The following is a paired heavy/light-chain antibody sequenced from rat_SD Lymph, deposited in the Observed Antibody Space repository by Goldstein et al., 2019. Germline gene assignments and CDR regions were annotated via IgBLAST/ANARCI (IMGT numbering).Heavy chain of an antibody. CDR1: GFTFSNYG. D-gene: IGHD1-9*01. CDR3: ARHAGGHTMGIIPHYFDY. CDR2: ISSSSSYI. Sequence: EVQLVESGGGLVQPGRSLKLSCLASGFTFSNYGMNWIRQAPGKGLEWVASISSSSSYIYYADTVKGRFTISRDNAKNTLYLQMTSLRSEDTALYYCARHAGGHTMGIIPHYFDYWGQGVMVTVSS. V-gene: IGHV5-34*01. J-gene: IGHJ2*01.
Light chain of an antibody. J-gene: IGKJ1*01. CDR2: RAS. CDR1: QSVSISSINL. CDR3: QQSRESPPT. V-gene: IGKV3S18*01. Sequence: DIVLTQSPVLAVSLGQRATISCRASQSVSISSINLMHWYQQKPGQQPKLLIYRASNLASGIPARFSGSGSGTDFTLTIDPVQADDIAAYYCQQSRESPPTFGGGTKLELK.